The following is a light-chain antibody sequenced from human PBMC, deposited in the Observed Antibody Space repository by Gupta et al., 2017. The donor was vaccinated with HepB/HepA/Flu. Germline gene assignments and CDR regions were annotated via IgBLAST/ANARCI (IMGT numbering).Light chain of an antibody. Sequence: DILMTQSPSSLSASVGDRVTITCRASQGIRDDLSWYQQKPGRAPKRLIYSASSLQNGVPSRFSGSGSGTEFTLTISSLQPEDSAIYYCLQHNGYPLTFGQGTRMEI. CDR1: QGIRDD. J-gene: IGKJ5*01. CDR3: LQHNGYPLT. V-gene: IGKV1-17*01. CDR2: SAS.